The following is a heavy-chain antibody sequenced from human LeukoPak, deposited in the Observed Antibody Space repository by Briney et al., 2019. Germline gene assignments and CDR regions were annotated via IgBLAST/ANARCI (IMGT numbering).Heavy chain of an antibody. V-gene: IGHV1-8*01. CDR1: GYTFTSYD. CDR3: AWYSRGQSAFDI. Sequence: ASVKVSCKASGYTFTSYDINWVRQATGQGLEWMGWMNPNSGNAGYAQRFQGRVTMTRNTSISTAYMELSSLRSEDTAVYYCAWYSRGQSAFDIWGQGTMVTVSS. CDR2: MNPNSGNA. D-gene: IGHD6-19*01. J-gene: IGHJ3*02.